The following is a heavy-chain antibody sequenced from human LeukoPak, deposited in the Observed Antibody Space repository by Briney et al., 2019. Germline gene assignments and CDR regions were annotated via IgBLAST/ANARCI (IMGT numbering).Heavy chain of an antibody. J-gene: IGHJ4*02. CDR1: GFTFSSYE. CDR3: ASGGSGYFYED. CDR2: IGSSGSSM. Sequence: PGGSLRLSCAASGFTFSSYEMNWVRQAPGKGLEWVSYIGSSGSSMYADPVKGRFTISRDNAKNSLYLQMNSLRVEDTAVYYCASGGSGYFYEDWGQGTLVTVSS. D-gene: IGHD3-22*01. V-gene: IGHV3-48*03.